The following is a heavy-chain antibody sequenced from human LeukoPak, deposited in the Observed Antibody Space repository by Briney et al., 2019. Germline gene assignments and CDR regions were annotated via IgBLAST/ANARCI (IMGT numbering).Heavy chain of an antibody. J-gene: IGHJ5*02. CDR1: GGSISSYY. CDR3: ARGYYDFWSGVFDP. D-gene: IGHD3-3*01. V-gene: IGHV4-59*01. CDR2: IYYSGST. Sequence: SETLSLTCTVSGGSISSYYWSWIRQPPGKGLEWIGYIYYSGSTNYNPSLKSRVTISVDTSKNQFSLKLSSVTAADTAVYYCARGYYDFWSGVFDPWGQGTLVTVSS.